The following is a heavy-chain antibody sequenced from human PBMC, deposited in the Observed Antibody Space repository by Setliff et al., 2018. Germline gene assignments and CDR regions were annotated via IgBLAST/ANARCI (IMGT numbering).Heavy chain of an antibody. D-gene: IGHD5-12*01. Sequence: LSLTCTVSGYSISSGHYWGWIRQSPGKGLDWIGSIFHTGAAYYNPSLESRFTISVGTSKNQFSLKLNSVTAADTAVYYCARDWRDYDAMGYWGQGTLVTVSS. V-gene: IGHV4-38-2*02. CDR1: GYSISSGHY. CDR2: IFHTGAA. CDR3: ARDWRDYDAMGY. J-gene: IGHJ4*02.